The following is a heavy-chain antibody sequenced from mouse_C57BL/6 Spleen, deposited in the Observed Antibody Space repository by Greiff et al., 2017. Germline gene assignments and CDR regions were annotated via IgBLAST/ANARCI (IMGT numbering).Heavy chain of an antibody. Sequence: VQLQESGPELVKPGASVKISCKASGYAFSSSWMNWVKQRPGKGLEWIGRIYPGDGDTNYNGKFKGKATLTADKSSSTAYMQLSSLTPEDSAVYFCATPLLRYWFAYWGQGTLVTVSA. V-gene: IGHV1-82*01. D-gene: IGHD1-1*01. CDR1: GYAFSSSW. J-gene: IGHJ3*01. CDR2: IYPGDGDT. CDR3: ATPLLRYWFAY.